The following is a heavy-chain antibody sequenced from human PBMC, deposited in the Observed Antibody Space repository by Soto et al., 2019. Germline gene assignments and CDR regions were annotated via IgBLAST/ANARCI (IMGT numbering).Heavy chain of an antibody. CDR1: GGSISSGGYY. Sequence: PSETLSLTCTVSGGSISSGGYYWSWIHQHPGKGLEWIGYIYYSGSTYYNPSLKSRVTISVDTSKNQFSLKLSSVTAADTAVYYCAWTYYYDSSGYYYIDYWGQGTLVTVSS. V-gene: IGHV4-31*03. CDR2: IYYSGST. CDR3: AWTYYYDSSGYYYIDY. J-gene: IGHJ4*02. D-gene: IGHD3-22*01.